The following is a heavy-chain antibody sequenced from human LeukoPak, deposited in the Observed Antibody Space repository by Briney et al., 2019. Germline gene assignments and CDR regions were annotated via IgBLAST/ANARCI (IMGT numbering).Heavy chain of an antibody. CDR3: AKDPHDSYYYYYYGMDV. CDR1: GFTFSSYA. V-gene: IGHV3-23*01. CDR2: ISGSGGST. Sequence: QSGGSRRLSCAASGFTFSSYAMSWVRQAPGKGLEWVSAISGSGGSTYYADSVKGRFTISRDNSKNTLYLQMNSLRAEDTAVYYCAKDPHDSYYYYYYGMDVWGQGTTVTVSS. D-gene: IGHD3-3*01. J-gene: IGHJ6*02.